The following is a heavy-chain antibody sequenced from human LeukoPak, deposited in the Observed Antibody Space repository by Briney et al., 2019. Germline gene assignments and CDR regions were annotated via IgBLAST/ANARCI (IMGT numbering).Heavy chain of an antibody. V-gene: IGHV4-4*07. J-gene: IGHJ4*02. D-gene: IGHD6-19*01. CDR2: IYTSRST. CDR3: ASLAVAGFIGY. CDR1: GGSISSYY. Sequence: SETLSLXCTVSGGSISSYYWSWIRQPAGKALEWIGRIYTSRSTNYNPSLKSRVTMSVDTSKNQFSLKLSSVTAADTAVYYCASLAVAGFIGYWGQGTLVTVSS.